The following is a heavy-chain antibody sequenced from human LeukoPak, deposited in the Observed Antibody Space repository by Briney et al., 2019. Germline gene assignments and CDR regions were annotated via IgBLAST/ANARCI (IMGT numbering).Heavy chain of an antibody. CDR2: IIPIFGTA. CDR3: ARPRYTGTYADAFDI. Sequence: SVKVSCKASGGTFSSYAISWVRQAPGQGLEWMGGIIPIFGTANYAQKFQGRVTITADESTSTAYMELSSLRSEDTAVYYCARPRYTGTYADAFDIWGQGTMVTVSS. V-gene: IGHV1-69*13. CDR1: GGTFSSYA. D-gene: IGHD1-26*01. J-gene: IGHJ3*02.